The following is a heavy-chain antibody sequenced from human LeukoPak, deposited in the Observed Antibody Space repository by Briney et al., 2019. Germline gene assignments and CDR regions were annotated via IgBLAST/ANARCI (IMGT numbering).Heavy chain of an antibody. CDR2: INHSGST. CDR3: ARRLLGYCSGGSCYSGYFQH. D-gene: IGHD2-15*01. CDR1: GGSFSGYY. Sequence: SETESLTCAVYGGSFSGYYWSWVRQPPGKGLEWIGEINHSGSTNSNPSLKSRVTVSVDTSKNQFSLKLSSVTAADTAMYYCARRLLGYCSGGSCYSGYFQHWGQGTLVTVSS. J-gene: IGHJ1*01. V-gene: IGHV4-34*01.